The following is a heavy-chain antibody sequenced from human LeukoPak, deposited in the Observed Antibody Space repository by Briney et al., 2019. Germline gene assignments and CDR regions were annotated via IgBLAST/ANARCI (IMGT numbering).Heavy chain of an antibody. V-gene: IGHV3-7*01. J-gene: IGHJ3*02. CDR3: ARESPRGGYGYLGLRGAFDI. Sequence: GGSLRLSCAASGFTFSSYWMSWVRQAPGKGLEWVANIKQDGSEKYYVDSVKGRFTISRDNAKNSLYLQMNSLRAEDTAVYYCARESPRGGYGYLGLRGAFDIWGQGTMVTVSS. D-gene: IGHD5-12*01. CDR1: GFTFSSYW. CDR2: IKQDGSEK.